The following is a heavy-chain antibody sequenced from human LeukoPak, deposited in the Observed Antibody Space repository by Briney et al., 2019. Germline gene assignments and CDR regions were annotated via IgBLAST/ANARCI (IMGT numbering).Heavy chain of an antibody. D-gene: IGHD5-12*01. Sequence: ASVKVSCKASGYTFTSYGISWVRQAPGQGLEWMGWISAYNGNTNYAQKLQGRVTMTTDTSTSTAYMELRSLRSDGTAVYYCARDRGIVATMGFYYYYYMDVWGKGTTVTVSS. V-gene: IGHV1-18*01. CDR2: ISAYNGNT. CDR3: ARDRGIVATMGFYYYYYMDV. CDR1: GYTFTSYG. J-gene: IGHJ6*03.